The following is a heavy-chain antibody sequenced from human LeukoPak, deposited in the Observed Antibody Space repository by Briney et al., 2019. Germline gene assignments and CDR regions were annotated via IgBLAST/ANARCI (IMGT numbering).Heavy chain of an antibody. CDR1: GLIFHDYS. Sequence: GGSLRLSCVVSGLIFHDYSMNWVRQAPGKGLEWVSSISGPSDYTYYTDSVKGRFTISRDNARNSLYLQMNSLRADDTAIYYCARDSGGDDYFDFWGQGTLVTVSS. D-gene: IGHD2-21*01. V-gene: IGHV3-21*01. CDR3: ARDSGGDDYFDF. CDR2: ISGPSDYT. J-gene: IGHJ4*02.